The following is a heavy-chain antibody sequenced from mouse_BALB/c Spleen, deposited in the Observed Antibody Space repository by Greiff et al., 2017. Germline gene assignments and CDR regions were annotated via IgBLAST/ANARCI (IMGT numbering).Heavy chain of an antibody. J-gene: IGHJ1*01. CDR3: VRDADWYFDV. CDR1: GFTFNTYA. V-gene: IGHV10-1*02. Sequence: EVKLVESGGGLVQPKGSLKLSCAASGFTFNTYAMNWVRQAPGKGLEWVARIRSKSNNYATYYADSVKDRFTISRDDSQSMLYLQMNNLKTEDTAMYYCVRDADWYFDVWGAGTTVTVSS. CDR2: IRSKSNNYAT.